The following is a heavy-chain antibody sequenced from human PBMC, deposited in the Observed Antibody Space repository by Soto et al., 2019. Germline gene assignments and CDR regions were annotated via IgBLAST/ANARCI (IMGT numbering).Heavy chain of an antibody. J-gene: IGHJ6*02. V-gene: IGHV3-13*05. CDR2: IGTAGDP. Sequence: VRLSCVASGFILSGYDMHWVRQATGEGLEWVSAIGTAGDPYYSGSVKGRFTISRGNAENSVYLQMNSLRAGDTAVYYCARAGYDSSGYYFYAMDVWGPGTTVTVSS. D-gene: IGHD3-22*01. CDR1: GFILSGYD. CDR3: ARAGYDSSGYYFYAMDV.